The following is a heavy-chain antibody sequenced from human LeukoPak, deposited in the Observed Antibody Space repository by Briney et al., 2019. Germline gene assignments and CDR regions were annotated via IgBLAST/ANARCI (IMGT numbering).Heavy chain of an antibody. Sequence: ASVKVSCKASGYTFTDYYMHWVRQAPGQGLEWVGWINPNSGGTNYAQKFQGRVTMTRDMSVSTAYMELSRLRPDDTAVYYCASPSGSSWWYVFNIWGQGTMVTVSS. V-gene: IGHV1-2*02. CDR3: ASPSGSSWWYVFNI. J-gene: IGHJ3*02. CDR1: GYTFTDYY. D-gene: IGHD2-15*01. CDR2: INPNSGGT.